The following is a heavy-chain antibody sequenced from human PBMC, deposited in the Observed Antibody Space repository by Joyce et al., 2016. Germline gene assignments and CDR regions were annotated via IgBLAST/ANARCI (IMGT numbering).Heavy chain of an antibody. CDR3: VRRGGYHFGMDV. J-gene: IGHJ6*02. CDR2: TYYRSRYYN. D-gene: IGHD2-2*01. Sequence: QTPSRGLEWLGRTYYRSRYYNEYEASVKSRITITADTSKNQLSLDLTSVTPEDTAVYYCVRRGGYHFGMDVWGQGTTVIVSS. V-gene: IGHV6-1*01.